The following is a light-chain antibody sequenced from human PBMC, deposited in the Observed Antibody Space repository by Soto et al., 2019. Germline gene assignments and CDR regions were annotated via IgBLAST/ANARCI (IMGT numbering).Light chain of an antibody. J-gene: IGKJ1*01. CDR3: QHYNSYPWT. Sequence: DIQMTQSPSSLSASVGDRVTITYRASQSISSWLAWYQQKPGKGPNLLIHKASHLESGVPSRFSGSGSGTEFTLTISSLQPGDYATYYCQHYNSYPWTVGQGTKVDIK. V-gene: IGKV1-5*03. CDR2: KAS. CDR1: QSISSW.